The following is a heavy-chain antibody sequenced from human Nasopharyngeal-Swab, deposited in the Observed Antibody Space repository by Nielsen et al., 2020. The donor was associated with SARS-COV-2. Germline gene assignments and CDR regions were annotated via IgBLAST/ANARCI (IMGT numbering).Heavy chain of an antibody. Sequence: GESLKISCAASGFTFSEYYMSWIRQAPGKGLAGVSYISSSGSTIYYADSVKGRFTISRDNAKNSLYLQMNSLRAEDTAVYYCARETYYYDSSGPAFDYWGQGTLVTVSS. CDR2: ISSSGSTI. D-gene: IGHD3-22*01. CDR1: GFTFSEYY. CDR3: ARETYYYDSSGPAFDY. J-gene: IGHJ4*02. V-gene: IGHV3-11*01.